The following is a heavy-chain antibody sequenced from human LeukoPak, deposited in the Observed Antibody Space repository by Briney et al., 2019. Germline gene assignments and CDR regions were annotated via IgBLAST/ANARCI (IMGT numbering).Heavy chain of an antibody. CDR3: ARDPNYGGNSNY. V-gene: IGHV4-34*01. CDR2: INHSGST. Sequence: PSETLSLTCAVYGGSFSGYYWSWIRQPPGKGLEWIGEINHSGSTNYNPSLKSRVTISVDTSKDQFFLKLSSVTAADTAVYYCARDPNYGGNSNYWGQGTLITVSS. CDR1: GGSFSGYY. J-gene: IGHJ4*02. D-gene: IGHD4-23*01.